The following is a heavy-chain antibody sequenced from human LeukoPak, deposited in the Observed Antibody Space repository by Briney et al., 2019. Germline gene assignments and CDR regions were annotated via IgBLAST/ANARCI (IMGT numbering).Heavy chain of an antibody. CDR3: ARLVTRDLTGYLRTDYFDY. CDR1: GFTFSSYW. Sequence: PGGSLRLSCAASGFTFSSYWMSWVRQAPGEGLEWVANIKQDGSEKYYVDSVKGRFTISRDNAKNSLYLQMPSLRAEATAVYYCARLVTRDLTGYLRTDYFDYWGQGALVTVSS. D-gene: IGHD3-9*01. J-gene: IGHJ4*02. CDR2: IKQDGSEK. V-gene: IGHV3-7*01.